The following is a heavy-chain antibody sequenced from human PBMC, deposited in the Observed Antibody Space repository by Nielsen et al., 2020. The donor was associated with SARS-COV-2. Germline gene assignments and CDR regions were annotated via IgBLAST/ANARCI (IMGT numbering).Heavy chain of an antibody. V-gene: IGHV4-39*07. CDR3: ARAPITIFGVVNHFDY. J-gene: IGHJ4*02. D-gene: IGHD3-3*01. Sequence: SETLSLTCTVSGGSISSSSYYWGWIRQPPGKGLEWIGSIYYSGSTYYNPSLKSRVTISVDTSKNQFSLKLSSVTAADTAVYYCARAPITIFGVVNHFDYWGQGTLVTVSS. CDR2: IYYSGST. CDR1: GGSISSSSYY.